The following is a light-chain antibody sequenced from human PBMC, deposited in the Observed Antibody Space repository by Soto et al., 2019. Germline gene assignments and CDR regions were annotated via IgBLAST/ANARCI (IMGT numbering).Light chain of an antibody. Sequence: EIVLTQSPGTLSLSPGERATLSCRASQSVGSWLAWYQQKPGQPPRLLIDDVSNRATGIPARFSGSGSGTDFTLTISSLDPEDFAVYYCQQRHWPWTFGQGTTVEVK. CDR3: QQRHWPWT. J-gene: IGKJ1*01. V-gene: IGKV3-11*01. CDR2: DVS. CDR1: QSVGSW.